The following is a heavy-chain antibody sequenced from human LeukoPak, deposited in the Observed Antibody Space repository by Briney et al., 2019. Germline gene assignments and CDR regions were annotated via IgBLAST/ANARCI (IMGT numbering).Heavy chain of an antibody. CDR2: ISAYNGNT. J-gene: IGHJ4*02. CDR3: ARGAGYDFWSGYVPHYFDY. Sequence: AASVKVSCKASGYTFTSYGISWVRQAPGQGLEWMGWISAYNGNTNCAQKLQGRVTMTTDTSTSTAYMELRSLRSDDTAVYYCARGAGYDFWSGYVPHYFDYWGQGTLVTVSS. CDR1: GYTFTSYG. V-gene: IGHV1-18*01. D-gene: IGHD3-3*01.